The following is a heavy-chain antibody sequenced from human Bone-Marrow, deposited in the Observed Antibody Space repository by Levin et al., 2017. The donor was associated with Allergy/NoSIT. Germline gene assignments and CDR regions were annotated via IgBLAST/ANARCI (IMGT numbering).Heavy chain of an antibody. V-gene: IGHV3-30*04. D-gene: IGHD2-2*01. CDR1: AFTFTNYP. CDR2: ISDDGTTT. Sequence: LSGGSLRLSCSVSAFTFTNYPMNWVRQAPGAGLEWVAVISDDGTTTYYADSVKGRFTISRDNSKNTLFLQMNSLRPEDTALYYCARSPLYTAVIPAVIDYWGQGTLVTVSS. CDR3: ARSPLYTAVIPAVIDY. J-gene: IGHJ4*02.